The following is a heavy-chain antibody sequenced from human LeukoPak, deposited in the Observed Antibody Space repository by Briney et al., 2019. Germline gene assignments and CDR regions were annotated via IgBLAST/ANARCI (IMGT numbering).Heavy chain of an antibody. CDR1: GGSFSAYY. CDR2: INHGGSA. D-gene: IGHD4-23*01. Sequence: SETLSLTCAVYGGSFSAYYWTWIRQPPGKGLEWIGEINHGGSANYDPSLKSRVTISIDTAKNQFSLKMSSVTAADTAVYFCARYFDYGGNSRVFQHWGQGTLVTVSS. J-gene: IGHJ1*01. V-gene: IGHV4-34*01. CDR3: ARYFDYGGNSRVFQH.